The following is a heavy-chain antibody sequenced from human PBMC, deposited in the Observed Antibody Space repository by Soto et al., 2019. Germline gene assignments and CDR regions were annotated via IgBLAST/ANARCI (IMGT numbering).Heavy chain of an antibody. D-gene: IGHD6-25*01. CDR2: ISSSSSYI. V-gene: IGHV3-21*01. CDR1: GFTFSSYS. Sequence: EVQLVESGGGLVKPGGSLRLSCAASGFTFSSYSMNWVRQAPGKGLEWVSSISSSSSYIYYADSVKGRFTISRDNAKNSLYLQMNSLRAEDTAVYYCARSRHPYNRLAGACFDPWGQGTLVTVSS. CDR3: ARSRHPYNRLAGACFDP. J-gene: IGHJ5*02.